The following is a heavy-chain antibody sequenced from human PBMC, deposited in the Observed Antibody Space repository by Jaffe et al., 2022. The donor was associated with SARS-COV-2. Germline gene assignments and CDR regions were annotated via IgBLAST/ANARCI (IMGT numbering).Heavy chain of an antibody. J-gene: IGHJ6*03. CDR1: GYTFTSYA. CDR2: INAGNGNT. CDR3: ARETNAGGYYYMDV. V-gene: IGHV1-3*01. Sequence: QVQLVQSGAEVKKPGASVKVSCKASGYTFTSYAMHWVRQAPGQRLEWMGWINAGNGNTKYSQKFQGRVTITRDTSASTAYMELSSLRSEDTAVYYCARETNAGGYYYMDVWGKGTTVTVSS. D-gene: IGHD3-16*01.